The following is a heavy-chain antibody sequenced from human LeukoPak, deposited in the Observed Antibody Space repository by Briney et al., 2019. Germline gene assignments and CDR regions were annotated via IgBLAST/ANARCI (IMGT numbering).Heavy chain of an antibody. V-gene: IGHV3-74*01. D-gene: IGHD4-11*01. CDR3: AKDGHYSNFYFDY. Sequence: GESLRLSCAASGFIFSSYWMHWVRQAPGKGPVWVSRIKSDGSSPSYADSVKGRFTISRDNAKNTVYLQMNSLRAEDTAVYYCAKDGHYSNFYFDYWGQGTLVTVSS. J-gene: IGHJ4*02. CDR1: GFIFSSYW. CDR2: IKSDGSSP.